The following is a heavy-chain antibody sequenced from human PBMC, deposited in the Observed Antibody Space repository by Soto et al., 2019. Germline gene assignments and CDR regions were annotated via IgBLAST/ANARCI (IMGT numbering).Heavy chain of an antibody. CDR2: ISSSSSYI. V-gene: IGHV3-21*01. D-gene: IGHD4-17*01. CDR1: GFTFSSYS. Sequence: EVQLVESGGGLVKPGGSLRLSCAASGFTFSSYSMNWVRQAPGKGLEWVSSISSSSSYIYYADSVKGRFTISRDNAKNSRYRQMNSLRAEDTAVYYCARGGGTTVVTDSGYWGQGTLVTVSS. J-gene: IGHJ4*02. CDR3: ARGGGTTVVTDSGY.